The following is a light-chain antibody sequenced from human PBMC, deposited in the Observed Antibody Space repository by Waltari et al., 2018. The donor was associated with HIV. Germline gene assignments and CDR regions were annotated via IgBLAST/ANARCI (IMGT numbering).Light chain of an antibody. CDR3: KTRDRSGNLYV. Sequence: SSEVTQVPAVSVALGQTVKITCQGDHLRTYYASRYQQRPGQAPVLVSYGKNKRPSEIPDRFSSSASRNTASLTITGAQAEDEADYYCKTRDRSGNLYVFGTGTTVTVL. V-gene: IGLV3-19*01. CDR2: GKN. J-gene: IGLJ1*01. CDR1: HLRTYY.